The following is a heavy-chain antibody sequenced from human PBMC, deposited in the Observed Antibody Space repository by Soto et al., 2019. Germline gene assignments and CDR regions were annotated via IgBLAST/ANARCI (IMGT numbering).Heavy chain of an antibody. V-gene: IGHV4-4*07. CDR1: GGSISSYY. CDR3: ARDPLIEFGYGMDV. D-gene: IGHD3-10*01. Sequence: SETLSLTCAVSGGSISSYYWSWIRQPAGKGLEWIGRIYTSGSTNYNPSLKSRVTMSVDTSKNQFSLKLSSVTAADTAVYYCARDPLIEFGYGMDVWGQGTTVTVSS. J-gene: IGHJ6*02. CDR2: IYTSGST.